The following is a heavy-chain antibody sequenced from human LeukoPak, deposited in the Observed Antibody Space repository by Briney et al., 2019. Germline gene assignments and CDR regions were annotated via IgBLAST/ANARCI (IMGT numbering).Heavy chain of an antibody. CDR2: IIGSGGST. J-gene: IGHJ4*02. Sequence: PGGSLRLSCVASGFTFSSYAMNWVRQAPGKGLEWVSAIIGSGGSTDYADSAKGRFTISRDNSKNTLYLQMNSLRAEDTAVYYCGTDEWGEIVGLIDCWGQGSLVTVSS. D-gene: IGHD2-15*01. CDR3: GTDEWGEIVGLIDC. V-gene: IGHV3-23*01. CDR1: GFTFSSYA.